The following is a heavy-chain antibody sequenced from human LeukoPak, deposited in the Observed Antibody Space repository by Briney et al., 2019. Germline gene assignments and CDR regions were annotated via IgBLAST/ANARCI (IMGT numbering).Heavy chain of an antibody. D-gene: IGHD2-21*01. V-gene: IGHV3-48*03. Sequence: PGGSLRLSCAVSGLIFSNYEMNWVRQAPGKGLEWVSYISGSGSTIYYADSVKGRFTISRDNAKNSLCLQMNSLRAEDTAVYYCATIHGGIPVDYWGQGTLVTVSS. J-gene: IGHJ4*02. CDR3: ATIHGGIPVDY. CDR2: ISGSGSTI. CDR1: GLIFSNYE.